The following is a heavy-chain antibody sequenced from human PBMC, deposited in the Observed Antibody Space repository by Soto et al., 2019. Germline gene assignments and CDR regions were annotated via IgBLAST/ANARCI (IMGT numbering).Heavy chain of an antibody. CDR3: ASWETRIAVAGTVDYFDY. Sequence: PGGSLRLSCAASGFTFSSYWMSWVRQAPGKGLEWVANIKQDGSEKYYVDSVKGRFTIPRDNAKNSLYLQMNSLRAEDTAVYYCASWETRIAVAGTVDYFDYWGQGTLVTVSS. V-gene: IGHV3-7*01. CDR1: GFTFSSYW. CDR2: IKQDGSEK. J-gene: IGHJ4*02. D-gene: IGHD6-19*01.